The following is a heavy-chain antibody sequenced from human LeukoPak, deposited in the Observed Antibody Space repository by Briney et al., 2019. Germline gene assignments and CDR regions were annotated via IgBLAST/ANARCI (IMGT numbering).Heavy chain of an antibody. CDR1: GFTFGTYG. Sequence: GGSLRLSCEASGFTFGTYGMTWVRQAPGKGLEWVSGITGSSTWTYYADSVRGRFTISRDNSKSTLHLQMNNLTADDTAIYYCARELVSLGTGYFDLWGRGTLVTVSS. J-gene: IGHJ2*01. D-gene: IGHD7-27*01. CDR2: ITGSSTWT. CDR3: ARELVSLGTGYFDL. V-gene: IGHV3-23*01.